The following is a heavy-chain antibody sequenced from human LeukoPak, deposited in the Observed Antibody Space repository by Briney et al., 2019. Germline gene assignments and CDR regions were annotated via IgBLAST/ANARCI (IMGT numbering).Heavy chain of an antibody. J-gene: IGHJ4*02. Sequence: GRSLRLSCAASGFTFSRYAMHWVRQAPGKGLEWEAVISYDGSNKYYADSVKGRFTISRDNSKNTLYLQMNSLRAEDTAVYYCASEGSGSHYDYWGQGTLVTVSS. V-gene: IGHV3-30*01. CDR2: ISYDGSNK. CDR1: GFTFSRYA. D-gene: IGHD1-26*01. CDR3: ASEGSGSHYDY.